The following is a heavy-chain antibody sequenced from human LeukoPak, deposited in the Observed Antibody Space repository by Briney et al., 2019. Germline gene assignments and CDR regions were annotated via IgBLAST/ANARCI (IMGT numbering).Heavy chain of an antibody. D-gene: IGHD3-10*01. Sequence: ASVKVSGKASGYTFTSYDINWVRQATGQGLEWMGWMNPNSGNTGYAQKFQGRVTVTRDTSISTAYMELSRLRSDDTAVYYCARDPTYYYGSGSYKGHNWFDPWGQGTLVTVSS. CDR2: MNPNSGNT. CDR3: ARDPTYYYGSGSYKGHNWFDP. CDR1: GYTFTSYD. V-gene: IGHV1-8*02. J-gene: IGHJ5*02.